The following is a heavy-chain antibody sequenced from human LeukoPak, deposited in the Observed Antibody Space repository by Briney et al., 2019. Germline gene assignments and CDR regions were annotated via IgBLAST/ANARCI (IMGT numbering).Heavy chain of an antibody. Sequence: PSETLSLTCTVSGGSISSSSYYWGWIRQPPGKGLEWIGSIYYSGSTNYNPSLKSRVTISVDTSKNQFSLKLSSVTAADTAVYYCARGAAPPSYYYYYYMDVWGKGTTVTISS. CDR2: IYYSGST. CDR1: GGSISSSSYY. D-gene: IGHD1-26*01. V-gene: IGHV4-39*07. CDR3: ARGAAPPSYYYYYYMDV. J-gene: IGHJ6*03.